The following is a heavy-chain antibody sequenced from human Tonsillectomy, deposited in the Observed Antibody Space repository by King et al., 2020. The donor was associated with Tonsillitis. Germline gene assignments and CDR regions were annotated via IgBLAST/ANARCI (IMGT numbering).Heavy chain of an antibody. CDR2: INHSGST. Sequence: VQLQQWGAGLLKPSETLSLTCAVYGGSFSGYYWSWIRQPPGKGLEWIGEINHSGSTNYNPSLKSRVTISVDTSKNQFSLKMSPVTAADTAVYYCARGMEERITMIVVVSYFDYWGQGTLVTVSS. CDR3: ARGMEERITMIVVVSYFDY. D-gene: IGHD3-22*01. J-gene: IGHJ4*02. CDR1: GGSFSGYY. V-gene: IGHV4-34*01.